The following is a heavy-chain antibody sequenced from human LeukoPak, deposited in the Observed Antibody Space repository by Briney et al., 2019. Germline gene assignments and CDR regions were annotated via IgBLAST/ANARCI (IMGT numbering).Heavy chain of an antibody. CDR2: INHSGST. V-gene: IGHV4-34*01. J-gene: IGHJ2*01. D-gene: IGHD6-13*01. CDR1: GGSFSGYY. CDR3: ARTAAGNNYWYFDL. Sequence: KPSETLSLTCAVYGGSFSGYYWSWIRQPPGKGLEWIGEINHSGSTNYNPSLKSRVTISVDTSKNQFSLKLSSVTAADTAVYYCARTAAGNNYWYFDLWGRGTLVTVSS.